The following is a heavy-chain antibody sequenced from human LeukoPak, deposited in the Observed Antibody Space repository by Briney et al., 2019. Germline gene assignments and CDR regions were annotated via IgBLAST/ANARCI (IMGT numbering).Heavy chain of an antibody. V-gene: IGHV3-7*01. Sequence: GGSLRLSCAASGFTFSSYWMSWVRQAPGKGLEWVANIKQDGSEKYYVDSVKGRFTISRDNAKNSLYLQMNSLRAEDTAVYYCARARLDGYMGYLVGLAFGYWGQGTLVTVSS. D-gene: IGHD5-24*01. CDR1: GFTFSSYW. CDR2: IKQDGSEK. CDR3: ARARLDGYMGYLVGLAFGY. J-gene: IGHJ4*02.